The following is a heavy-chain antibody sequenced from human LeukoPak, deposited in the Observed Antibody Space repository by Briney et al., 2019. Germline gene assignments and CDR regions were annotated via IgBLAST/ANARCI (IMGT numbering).Heavy chain of an antibody. Sequence: PSETLSLTCTVSGGSISSGSYYWSWIRQPPGKGLEWIGYIYHSGSTYYNPSLKSRVTISVDTSKNQFSLKLSSVTAADTAVYYCARHGEGIAEDGKRGWFDPWGQGTLVTVSS. D-gene: IGHD6-13*01. CDR3: ARHGEGIAEDGKRGWFDP. V-gene: IGHV4-30-2*01. CDR2: IYHSGST. CDR1: GGSISSGSYY. J-gene: IGHJ5*02.